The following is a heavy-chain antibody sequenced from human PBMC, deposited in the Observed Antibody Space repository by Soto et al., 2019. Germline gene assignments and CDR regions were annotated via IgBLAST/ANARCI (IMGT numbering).Heavy chain of an antibody. D-gene: IGHD2-2*01. CDR2: RSYDGSNK. CDR1: GFTLSSYG. V-gene: IGHV3-30*18. CDR3: AKADCSSTSCWLEGLTGWFDP. Sequence: QVQLVESGGGVVQPGRSLRLSCAASGFTLSSYGMQWVRQAPGKGLEWVAVRSYDGSNKYYADSVKGRFTISRDNSKNTLYLQMNSLRAEDTAVYYCAKADCSSTSCWLEGLTGWFDPWGQGTLVTVSS. J-gene: IGHJ5*02.